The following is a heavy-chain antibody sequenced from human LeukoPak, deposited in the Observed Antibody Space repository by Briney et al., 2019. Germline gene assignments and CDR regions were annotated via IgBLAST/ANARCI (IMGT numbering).Heavy chain of an antibody. Sequence: GGSLRLSCAASGFTFSSYAMSWVRQAPGKGLEWVSAISGSGGSTYYADSVKGRFTISRDDAKNTLYLQMNSLRAEDTAVYYCARVVVGAYYFDSWGQGTLVTVSS. V-gene: IGHV3-23*01. J-gene: IGHJ4*02. D-gene: IGHD2-15*01. CDR2: ISGSGGST. CDR3: ARVVVGAYYFDS. CDR1: GFTFSSYA.